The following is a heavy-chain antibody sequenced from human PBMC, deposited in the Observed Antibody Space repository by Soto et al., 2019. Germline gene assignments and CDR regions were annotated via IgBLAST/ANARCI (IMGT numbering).Heavy chain of an antibody. CDR1: GFSTNRFW. CDR3: ARENEWSAQL. J-gene: IGHJ1*01. Sequence: ASLRLSCAASGFSTNRFWKHWFRQDPGKGLPWVSRINVEGTSTSYAASVRGRFTISRDNDKNTLLLQMNSLRVEDSAVYYCARENEWSAQLWAPATLVTVSS. V-gene: IGHV3-74*01. CDR2: INVEGTST. D-gene: IGHD2-8*01.